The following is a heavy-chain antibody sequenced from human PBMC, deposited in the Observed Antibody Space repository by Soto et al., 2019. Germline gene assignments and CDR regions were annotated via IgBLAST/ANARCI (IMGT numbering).Heavy chain of an antibody. CDR1: GYTFTSYY. V-gene: IGHV1-46*01. J-gene: IGHJ4*02. D-gene: IGHD5-12*01. CDR3: GRVFEDGYDTVDY. Sequence: ASVKVSCKASGYTFTSYYMHWVRQAPGQGLEWMGIIHPSGGSTSYAQKFQGRVTMTRDTSTSTVYMELSSLRSEDTAVYYCGRVFEDGYDTVDYWGQGTLVTVSS. CDR2: IHPSGGST.